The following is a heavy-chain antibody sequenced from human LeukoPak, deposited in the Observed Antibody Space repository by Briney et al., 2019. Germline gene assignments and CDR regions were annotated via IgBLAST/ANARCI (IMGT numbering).Heavy chain of an antibody. CDR1: GYTFTGYY. CDR2: INPNSGGT. V-gene: IGHV1-2*02. CDR3: ARPESRLLSRGYFDY. D-gene: IGHD1-14*01. Sequence: GASVKVSCKASGYTFTGYYMHWVRQAPGQGLEWMGWINPNSGGTNYAQKFQGRVTMTRDTSISTAYMELSRLRSDDTAVYYCARPESRLLSRGYFDYWGQGTLVTVSS. J-gene: IGHJ4*02.